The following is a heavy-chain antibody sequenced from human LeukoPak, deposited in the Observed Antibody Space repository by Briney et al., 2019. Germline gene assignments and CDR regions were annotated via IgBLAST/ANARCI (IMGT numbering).Heavy chain of an antibody. D-gene: IGHD1-1*01. CDR3: ARGNDWNDHGAFDI. Sequence: SETLSLTCIVSGGSISSYYWSWIRQPPGKGLEWIGYIYYSGSTNYNPSLKSRVTISVDKSKNQFSLKLSSVTAADTAVYYCARGNDWNDHGAFDIWGQGTMVTVSS. CDR2: IYYSGST. V-gene: IGHV4-59*01. CDR1: GGSISSYY. J-gene: IGHJ3*02.